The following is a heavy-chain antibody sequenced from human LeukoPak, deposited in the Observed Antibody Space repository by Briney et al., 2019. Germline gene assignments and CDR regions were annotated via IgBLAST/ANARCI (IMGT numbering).Heavy chain of an antibody. J-gene: IGHJ3*02. Sequence: SQTLSLTCSVSGGSISSGIWTWIRQPAGKGLEWIGRIYTSGTIYYNPSLKSRVTISVDTSKNQFSLKLSSVTAADTAVYYCARGRLEAMWELLPYDAFDIWGQGTMVTVSS. V-gene: IGHV4-61*02. CDR3: ARGRLEAMWELLPYDAFDI. CDR2: IYTSGTI. D-gene: IGHD1-26*01. CDR1: GGSISSGI.